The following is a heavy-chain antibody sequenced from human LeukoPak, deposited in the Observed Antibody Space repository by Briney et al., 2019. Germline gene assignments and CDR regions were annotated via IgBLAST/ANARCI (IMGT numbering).Heavy chain of an antibody. V-gene: IGHV1-3*01. J-gene: IGHJ3*02. Sequence: ASVKVSCKASGYSFSSYTMHWVRQAPGQRLEWMGWINADNGKTKYSQEFQGRVTLTSDTSASTAYMELSSLRSEDTAVYYCARARVVTDTRGLDAFDIWGQGTMVTVSS. D-gene: IGHD2-21*02. CDR3: ARARVVTDTRGLDAFDI. CDR2: INADNGKT. CDR1: GYSFSSYT.